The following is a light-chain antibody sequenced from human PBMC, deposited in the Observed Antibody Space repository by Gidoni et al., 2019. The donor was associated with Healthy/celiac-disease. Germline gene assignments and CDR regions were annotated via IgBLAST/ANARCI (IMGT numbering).Light chain of an antibody. J-gene: IGKJ4*01. CDR1: QSILHSNGYNY. V-gene: IGKV2-28*01. CDR2: LGS. CDR3: MQALQTPLT. Sequence: TVMTQSPLSMPVTPGAPASISCRSSQSILHSNGYNYLDWYLQKPGQSPQLLIYLGSNRSSGVPDGVSGSGSGTDFTLKISRVEAGDVGVYYCMQALQTPLTFGGGTKVEIK.